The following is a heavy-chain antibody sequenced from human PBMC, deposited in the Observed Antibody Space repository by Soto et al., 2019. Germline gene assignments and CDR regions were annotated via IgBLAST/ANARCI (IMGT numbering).Heavy chain of an antibody. V-gene: IGHV4-59*08. CDR1: GGSISSYY. CDR3: ARRYGSGHDS. Sequence: QVQLQESGPGLVKPSETLSLTCTVSGGSISSYYWSWIRQPPGKGLEWIGYIYYSGSTNYNPSLKSRVTISVDTSKHHFSLKLSSVTAAVTAVYYCARRYGSGHDSGGQGTLVTVSS. D-gene: IGHD3-10*01. J-gene: IGHJ4*02. CDR2: IYYSGST.